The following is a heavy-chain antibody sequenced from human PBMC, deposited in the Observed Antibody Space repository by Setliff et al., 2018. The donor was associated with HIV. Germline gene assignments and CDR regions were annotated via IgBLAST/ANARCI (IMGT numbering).Heavy chain of an antibody. Sequence: ASETLSLTCTVSGGSISSDGSYWSWIRQPAGEGLEWIGHISASGRTNYNPSLKSRVTISVDTSKDQFSLRLSSVTAADTAVYYCARVIQSNSSPFDSWGQGTLVTVSS. CDR2: ISASGRT. CDR3: ARVIQSNSSPFDS. V-gene: IGHV4-61*09. CDR1: GGSISSDGSY. J-gene: IGHJ4*02. D-gene: IGHD2-21*01.